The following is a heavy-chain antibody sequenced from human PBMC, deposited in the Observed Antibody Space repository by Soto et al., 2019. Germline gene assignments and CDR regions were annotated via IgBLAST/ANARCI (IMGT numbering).Heavy chain of an antibody. J-gene: IGHJ4*02. CDR3: ARNSVSKKIDF. V-gene: IGHV4-31*03. D-gene: IGHD1-26*01. Sequence: QVQLQESGPGLVKPSQTLSLTCSVSGGSINSGGYYWTWIRQYPGKGQEWIGNIFYSGSTSYNPSLKSRLTISIDTSNTHFSLRLTSVTAADTAVYYCARNSVSKKIDFWGQGTLVTVSS. CDR1: GGSINSGGYY. CDR2: IFYSGST.